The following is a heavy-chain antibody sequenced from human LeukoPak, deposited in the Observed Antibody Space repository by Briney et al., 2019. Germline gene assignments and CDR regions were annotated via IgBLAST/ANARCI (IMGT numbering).Heavy chain of an antibody. CDR1: GGSISSYY. J-gene: IGHJ4*02. Sequence: PSETLSLTCTVSGGSISSYYWSWIRQPPGKGLEWIGYIYHSGSTYYNPSLKSRVTISVDRSKNQFSLKLSSVTAADTAVYYCARVLNDYYGSGSYYTPIDYWGQGTLVTVSS. CDR2: IYHSGST. D-gene: IGHD3-10*01. CDR3: ARVLNDYYGSGSYYTPIDY. V-gene: IGHV4-59*12.